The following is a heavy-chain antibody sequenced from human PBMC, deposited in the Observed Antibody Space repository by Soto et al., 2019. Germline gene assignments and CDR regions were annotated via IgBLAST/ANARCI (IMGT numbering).Heavy chain of an antibody. CDR2: ISTYNGNT. Sequence: XSVKVSCTASGYTFTSYTVAWVRQSPGQGLEWMGWISTYNGNTNYAQKIQGRVTMTTDTTTSTAYMELRSLRSDDTDVYYCARSNGGDYWGQGTLVTVSS. D-gene: IGHD7-27*01. CDR1: GYTFTSYT. J-gene: IGHJ4*02. V-gene: IGHV1-18*01. CDR3: ARSNGGDY.